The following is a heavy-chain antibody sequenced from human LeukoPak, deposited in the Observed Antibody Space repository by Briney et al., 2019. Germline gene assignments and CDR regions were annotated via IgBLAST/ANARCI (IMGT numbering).Heavy chain of an antibody. CDR1: GFTVSSNY. V-gene: IGHV3-66*01. CDR3: ARAPFADYFDY. D-gene: IGHD2/OR15-2a*01. CDR2: IYSGGRT. Sequence: GGSPRLSCAASGFTVSSNYMSCVRQAPGKGLEGGSVIYSGGRTYYADSVKGRFTISRDNSKNTLYLQMTSLRAEDTAVYYCARAPFADYFDYWGQGTLVTVSS. J-gene: IGHJ4*02.